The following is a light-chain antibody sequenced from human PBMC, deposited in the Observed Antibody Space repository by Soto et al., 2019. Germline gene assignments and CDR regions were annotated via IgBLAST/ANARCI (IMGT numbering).Light chain of an antibody. J-gene: IGKJ1*01. CDR1: QSVTNNY. CDR3: QQHGRSPPSWT. Sequence: ETVLTQSPGTLSLSPGERATLFCRASQSVTNNYLAWYQHKPGQAPRLLIYGASSRATGIPDRFSGSGSGTDFTLTISRLEPEDFAVYYCQQHGRSPPSWTFGQGTKLEIK. V-gene: IGKV3-20*01. CDR2: GAS.